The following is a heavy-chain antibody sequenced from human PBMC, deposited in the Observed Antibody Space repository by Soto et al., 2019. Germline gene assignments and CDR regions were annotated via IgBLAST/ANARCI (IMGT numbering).Heavy chain of an antibody. CDR3: ARTLYGDNVDY. V-gene: IGHV1-8*02. D-gene: IGHD4-17*01. CDR2: MNPNSGNT. CDR1: GYRFTDYY. Sequence: ASVKVSCTDSGYRFTDYYMQWVRQATGQGLEWMGWMNPNSGNTGYAQKFQGRVTMTRNTSISTAYMELSSLRSEDTAVYYCARTLYGDNVDYWGQGTLVTVSS. J-gene: IGHJ4*02.